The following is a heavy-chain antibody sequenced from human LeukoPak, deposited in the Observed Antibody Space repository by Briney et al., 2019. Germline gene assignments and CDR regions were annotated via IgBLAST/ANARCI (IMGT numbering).Heavy chain of an antibody. CDR1: GGSISTSY. J-gene: IGHJ3*02. CDR2: IYYSGNT. D-gene: IGHD3-10*01. CDR3: RGLLWFGELLKDAFDI. Sequence: NSSETLSLTCTVSGGSISTSYWGWIRQPPGKGLEWIGYIYYSGNTNYNPSLKSRVTISLDTSKNQFSLQLSSVTAADAAVYYCRGLLWFGELLKDAFDIWGQGTMVTVSS. V-gene: IGHV4-59*01.